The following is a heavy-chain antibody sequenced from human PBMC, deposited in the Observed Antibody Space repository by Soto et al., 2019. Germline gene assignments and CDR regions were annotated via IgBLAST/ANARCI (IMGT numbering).Heavy chain of an antibody. D-gene: IGHD4-4*01. CDR2: IYFTGKA. V-gene: IGHV4-31*03. CDR1: GDSIHDGGYY. Sequence: LSLTCTVSGDSIHDGGYYWAWIRQRPGQGLEWMGYIYFTGKANYNPSLENRLTMSVDMSRRQLYLRLTSVTAADTAVYFCAKDPSPQPIPAVTPGWFDPWGQGIAVTVPQ. CDR3: AKDPSPQPIPAVTPGWFDP. J-gene: IGHJ5*02.